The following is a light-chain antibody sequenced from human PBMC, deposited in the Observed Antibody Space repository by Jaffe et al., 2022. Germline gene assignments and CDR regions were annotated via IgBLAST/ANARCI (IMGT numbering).Light chain of an antibody. V-gene: IGKV1-39*01. CDR1: QYISNH. CDR2: GAS. CDR3: QQSYNSHT. Sequence: DIQMTQSPSSLSASVGDRVTITCRASQYISNHLNWYQRKPGKAPKLQIYGASTLQSGVPSRFSGSGSGTDFTLTISSLQPEDFATYYCQQSYNSHTFGQGTELEMK. J-gene: IGKJ2*01.